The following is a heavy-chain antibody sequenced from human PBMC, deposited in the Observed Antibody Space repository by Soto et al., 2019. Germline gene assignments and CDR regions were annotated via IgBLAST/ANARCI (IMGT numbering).Heavy chain of an antibody. CDR3: ARALLYYYMDA. CDR1: GGSISSYY. V-gene: IGHV4-59*01. CDR2: IYYSGST. Sequence: PSETLSLTCTVSGGSISSYYWSWIRQPPGKGLEWIGYIYYSGSTNYNPSPKSRVTISVDTSKNQLSLKLSSVTAADTAVYYCARALLYYYMDAWGKGTTVTVSS. J-gene: IGHJ6*03.